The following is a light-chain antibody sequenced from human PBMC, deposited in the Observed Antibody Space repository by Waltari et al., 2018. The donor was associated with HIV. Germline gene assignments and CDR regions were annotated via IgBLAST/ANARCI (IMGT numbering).Light chain of an antibody. CDR3: QQYFSTPWT. Sequence: TVMTTTLDSLIVSPGVRATSNCRSNQSLLYSPNNKNFLVWYQQKPGQPPKLLIYWASSRESGVPARFSGSGSGTNFTLTISSLQPEDVATYFCQQYFSTPWTFGQGTKV. CDR2: WAS. V-gene: IGKV4-1*01. J-gene: IGKJ1*01. CDR1: QSLLYSPNNKNF.